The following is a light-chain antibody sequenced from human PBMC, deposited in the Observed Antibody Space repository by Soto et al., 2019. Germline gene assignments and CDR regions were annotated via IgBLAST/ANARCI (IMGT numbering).Light chain of an antibody. CDR2: GAS. J-gene: IGKJ1*01. V-gene: IGKV3-15*01. CDR3: QQYNNLPPT. CDR1: QSVTSN. Sequence: EMMITQAPATLSVSPGERATLSCSASQSVTSNLAWYQQKPGHAPRLLIYGASTRATGIPARFSGSGSGTEFTLTISSLQSEDFEVYCCQQYNNLPPTSGQGTKVDIK.